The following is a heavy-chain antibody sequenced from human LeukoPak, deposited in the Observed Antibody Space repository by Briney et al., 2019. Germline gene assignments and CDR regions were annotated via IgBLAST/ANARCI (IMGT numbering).Heavy chain of an antibody. D-gene: IGHD1-26*01. CDR1: GFSVSSNY. CDR3: ARGVSGNYSPSDY. CDR2: IYSGGGT. V-gene: IGHV3-53*01. J-gene: IGHJ4*02. Sequence: PGGSLRLSCAASGFSVSSNYMTWVRQAPGKGLEWVSLIYSGGGTYYADAVQGRFTISRDNSKNTVLLQMNSLRAEDTAVYFCARGVSGNYSPSDYWGQGTLVTVSS.